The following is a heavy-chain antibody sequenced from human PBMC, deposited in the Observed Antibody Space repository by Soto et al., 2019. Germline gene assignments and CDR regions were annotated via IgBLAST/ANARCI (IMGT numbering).Heavy chain of an antibody. V-gene: IGHV4-34*01. CDR1: GGSFSGYY. D-gene: IGHD6-19*01. J-gene: IGHJ4*02. CDR3: ARSRYTSGWWTPPFDY. CDR2: INHSGST. Sequence: SETLSLTCAVYGGSFSGYYWSWIRQPPGKGLEWIGEINHSGSTNYNPSLKSRVTISVDTSKNQFSLKLTSVTAADTAVYYCARSRYTSGWWTPPFDYWGQGTLVTVSS.